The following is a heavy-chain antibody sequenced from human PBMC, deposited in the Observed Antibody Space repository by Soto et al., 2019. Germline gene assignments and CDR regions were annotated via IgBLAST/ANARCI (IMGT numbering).Heavy chain of an antibody. D-gene: IGHD6-13*01. J-gene: IGHJ6*02. CDR3: ARDPGIAAAGTRKGYYYYGMDV. V-gene: IGHV1-3*01. CDR1: GYTFTSYA. CDR2: INAGNGNT. Sequence: ASVKVSCKASGYTFTSYAMHWVRQAPGQRLEWMGWINAGNGNTKYSQKFQGRVTITRDTSASTAYMELSSLRSEDTAVYYCARDPGIAAAGTRKGYYYYGMDVWGQGTTVTVS.